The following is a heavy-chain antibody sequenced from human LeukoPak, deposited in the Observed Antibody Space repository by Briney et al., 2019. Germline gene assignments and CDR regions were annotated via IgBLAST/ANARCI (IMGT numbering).Heavy chain of an antibody. CDR1: GFTFSNYA. V-gene: IGHV3-23*01. D-gene: IGHD4-23*01. CDR3: ASDNGGNFAFDI. J-gene: IGHJ3*02. CDR2: ISGRGGGT. Sequence: GGSLRLSCAASGFTFSNYAMTWVRQAPGKGLEWVSAISGRGGGTYYADSVKGRFTISRDNSRNTLYLRMSSLRAEDTAVYYCASDNGGNFAFDIWGQGTMVTVSS.